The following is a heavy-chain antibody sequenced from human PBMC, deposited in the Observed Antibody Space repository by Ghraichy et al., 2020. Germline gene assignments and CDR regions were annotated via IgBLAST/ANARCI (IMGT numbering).Heavy chain of an antibody. CDR2: ISSSGGVI. CDR3: ARQPLDS. Sequence: GGSLRLSCAASGFTFSICEMNWVRQAPGKGLEWISYISSSGGVIHYADSVRGRFSVSRDNAKNSLYLQMNSLRAEDTAVYFCARQPLDSWGQGTLVTVSS. J-gene: IGHJ4*02. V-gene: IGHV3-48*03. CDR1: GFTFSICE.